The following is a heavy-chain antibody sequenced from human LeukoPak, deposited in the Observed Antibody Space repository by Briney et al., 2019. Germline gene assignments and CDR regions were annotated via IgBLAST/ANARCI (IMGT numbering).Heavy chain of an antibody. Sequence: GGSLRLSCAASGFTFSSYAMSWVRQAPGKGLEWVSAISGSGGSTYYADSVKGRFTISRDNSKNTLYLQMNSLRAEDTAVYYCAKDRYDFWSGYYNPLYYWGQGTLVTVSS. CDR1: GFTFSSYA. V-gene: IGHV3-23*01. CDR3: AKDRYDFWSGYYNPLYY. D-gene: IGHD3-3*01. J-gene: IGHJ4*02. CDR2: ISGSGGST.